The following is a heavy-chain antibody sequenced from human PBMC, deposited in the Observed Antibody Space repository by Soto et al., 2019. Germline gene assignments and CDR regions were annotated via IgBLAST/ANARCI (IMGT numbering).Heavy chain of an antibody. V-gene: IGHV3-30*18. J-gene: IGHJ4*02. CDR1: KFTFRSYG. CDR2: ISFDGSDK. D-gene: IGHD2-2*01. CDR3: SKDFKPLSTDSYFDY. Sequence: QVQLVESGGGVVQPGRSLRLSCVASKFTFRSYGMHWVRQAPGKGLEWVARISFDGSDKYYGESVKGRFTISRDNSKNTLYRQMSILSADDTAVYYCSKDFKPLSTDSYFDYWGQGALVSVSS.